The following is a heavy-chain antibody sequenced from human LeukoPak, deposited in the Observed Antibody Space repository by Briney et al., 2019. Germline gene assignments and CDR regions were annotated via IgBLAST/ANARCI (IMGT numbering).Heavy chain of an antibody. D-gene: IGHD4-23*01. V-gene: IGHV3-7*01. CDR3: ARGLRWCDY. CDR2: IKNDGSEK. CDR1: GFTFSSYW. Sequence: PGGSLRLSCAASGFTFSSYWMRWVRQPPGKGLEWVANIKNDGSEKDYVDPVKGRFTISRDNAKNSLYLQMNSLRAEDTAVYYCARGLRWCDYWGQGTLVTVSS. J-gene: IGHJ4*02.